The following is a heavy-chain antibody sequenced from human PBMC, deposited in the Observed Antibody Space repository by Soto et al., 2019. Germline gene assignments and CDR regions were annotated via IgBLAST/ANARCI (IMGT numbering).Heavy chain of an antibody. J-gene: IGHJ3*02. CDR2: ISSSSSYI. D-gene: IGHD5-12*01. CDR3: ARDIVGYDDAFDI. CDR1: GFTFSSYS. V-gene: IGHV3-21*01. Sequence: GGSLRLSCAASGFTFSSYSMNWVRQAPGKGLEWVSSISSSSSYIYYADSVKGRFTISRDNAKNSLYLQMNSLRAEDTAVYYCARDIVGYDDAFDIWGQGTMVTVSS.